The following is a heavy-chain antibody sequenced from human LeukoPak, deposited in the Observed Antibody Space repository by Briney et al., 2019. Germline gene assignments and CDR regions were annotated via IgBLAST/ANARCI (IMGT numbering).Heavy chain of an antibody. J-gene: IGHJ4*02. Sequence: PSETLSLTCTVSGGSISSSSYYWGWLRQPPGKGLEWIGSIYYSGSTYYNPSLKSRVTISVDTSKNQFSLKLSSVTAADTAVYYCRSYSSSWALFDYWGQGTLVTVSS. V-gene: IGHV4-39*01. CDR2: IYYSGST. CDR3: RSYSSSWALFDY. D-gene: IGHD6-13*01. CDR1: GGSISSSSYY.